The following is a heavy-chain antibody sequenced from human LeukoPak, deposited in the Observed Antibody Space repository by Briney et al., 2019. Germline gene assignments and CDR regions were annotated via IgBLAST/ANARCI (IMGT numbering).Heavy chain of an antibody. J-gene: IGHJ4*02. D-gene: IGHD4-17*01. CDR3: ARTIMTTVTPFDY. CDR2: IFYSGNT. CDR1: GGSIRGCY. V-gene: IGHV4-59*01. Sequence: SETLSLTCTVSGGSIRGCYWSWIRQPPGKGLEWIGYIFYSGNTNYNPSLKSRVTISVDTSNNQFSLKLSSVTAADTAVYYCARTIMTTVTPFDYWGQGTLVTASS.